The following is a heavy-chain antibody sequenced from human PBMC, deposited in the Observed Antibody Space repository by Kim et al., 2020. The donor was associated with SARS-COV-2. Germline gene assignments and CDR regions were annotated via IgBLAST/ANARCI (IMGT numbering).Heavy chain of an antibody. CDR2: IYYTGSA. CDR3: AGTVRGANFDY. D-gene: IGHD3-10*01. CDR1: GISISSYY. V-gene: IGHV4-59*08. Sequence: SETLSLTCSVSGISISSYYWSLIRQPPGKGLEWIGYIYYTGSANYNPSLRSRVTISVDTSKNQFSLKLSSVTAADTAVYYCAGTVRGANFDYWGRGALVTVSS. J-gene: IGHJ4*02.